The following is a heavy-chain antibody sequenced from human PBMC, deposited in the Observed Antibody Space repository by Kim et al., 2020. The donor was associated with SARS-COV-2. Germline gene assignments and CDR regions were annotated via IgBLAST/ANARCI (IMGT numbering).Heavy chain of an antibody. D-gene: IGHD7-27*01. V-gene: IGHV4-59*01. CDR2: VSYGGMS. CDR3: ARRRLTGPTFDY. CDR1: GDSITRYY. J-gene: IGHJ4*02. Sequence: AETLSLTCSVSGDSITRYYWTWIRQPPGKVLEWIGYVSYGGMSHYNPSLQNRVTIFVDTSKSHFSLRLSSGNAADTAVYYCARRRLTGPTFDYLVQ.